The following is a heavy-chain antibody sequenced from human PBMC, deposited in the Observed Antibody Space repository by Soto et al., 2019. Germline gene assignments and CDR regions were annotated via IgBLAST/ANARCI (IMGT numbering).Heavy chain of an antibody. V-gene: IGHV3-48*02. J-gene: IGHJ6*02. CDR3: ARDSNCSGGSCHFAYYYYYYGMDV. CDR2: ISSSSSTT. D-gene: IGHD2-15*01. Sequence: PGGSLSLSCAASGFTFSNYAMSWVRQAPGKGLEWVSAISSSSSTTYYADSVKGRFTISRDNAKNSLYLQMNSLRDEDTAVYYCARDSNCSGGSCHFAYYYYYYGMDVWGQGITVTVSS. CDR1: GFTFSNYA.